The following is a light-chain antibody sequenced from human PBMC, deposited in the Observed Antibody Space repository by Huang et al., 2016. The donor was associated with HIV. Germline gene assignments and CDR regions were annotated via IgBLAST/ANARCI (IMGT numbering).Light chain of an antibody. CDR2: AAS. CDR3: QDLNSYPS. V-gene: IGKV1-9*01. J-gene: IGKJ5*01. Sequence: IQLTQSPSSLSASVGDRVTITCRASQGISSYLAWYQQKPGKAPNLLIYAASTLQSGVPSSFSGSGSGTDFTLTISSLQPEDFATYYCQDLNSYPSFGQGTRLEIK. CDR1: QGISSY.